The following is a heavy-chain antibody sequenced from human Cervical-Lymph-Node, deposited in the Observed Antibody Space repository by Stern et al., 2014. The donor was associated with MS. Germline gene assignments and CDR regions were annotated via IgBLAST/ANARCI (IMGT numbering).Heavy chain of an antibody. Sequence: QVQLVQSGGGVVQPGRSLRLSCAASGFTFSSYGMHWVRQAPGKGLEWVAGVSYHGSGKYYADSVKGRFNISRDNSKNTLYLQMNSLRGDDTAVYFCAKDLYRFVDPSVPNPMNYWGQGTLVTVSS. CDR3: AKDLYRFVDPSVPNPMNY. CDR2: VSYHGSGK. V-gene: IGHV3-30*18. CDR1: GFTFSSYG. J-gene: IGHJ4*02. D-gene: IGHD3-3*01.